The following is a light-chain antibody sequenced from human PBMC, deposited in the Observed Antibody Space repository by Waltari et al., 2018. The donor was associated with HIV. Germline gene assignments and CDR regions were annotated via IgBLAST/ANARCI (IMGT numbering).Light chain of an antibody. CDR1: AFATHY. J-gene: IGLJ3*02. CDR2: KDT. Sequence: SNELTQPPSVSVSPGQPARITCSGDAFATHYTYWFQQKPGQAPVLVIYKDTERPSGIPERFSGSRSGTIVKLTISGVQAEDEADYYCQSGGSSGSWVFGGGTKLTVL. V-gene: IGLV3-25*03. CDR3: QSGGSSGSWV.